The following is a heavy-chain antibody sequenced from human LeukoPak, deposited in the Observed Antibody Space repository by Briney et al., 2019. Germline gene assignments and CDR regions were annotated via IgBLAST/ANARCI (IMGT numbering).Heavy chain of an antibody. Sequence: SETLSLTCTVSGGSISSYYWSWIRQPAGKGLEWIGRIYTSGSTNYNPSLQSRVTMSVDTSKNQFSLKLSSVTAADTAVYYCATRTYGSGSYPRDYWGQETLVTASS. J-gene: IGHJ4*02. V-gene: IGHV4-4*07. CDR2: IYTSGST. CDR3: ATRTYGSGSYPRDY. D-gene: IGHD3-10*01. CDR1: GGSISSYY.